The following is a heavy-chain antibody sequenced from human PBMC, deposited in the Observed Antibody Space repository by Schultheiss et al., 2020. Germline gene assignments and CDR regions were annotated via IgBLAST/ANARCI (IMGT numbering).Heavy chain of an antibody. CDR2: IDPNSGNT. J-gene: IGHJ4*02. CDR3: ARLDDS. D-gene: IGHD6-6*01. Sequence: ASVKGSCKASGYTFSGYNIHWVRQAPGQGLEWMGRIDPNSGNTNYVKNFQGRVTLTRDTSISTAYMELTRLRSDDTAVYYCARLDDSWGQGTLVTVAS. CDR1: GYTFSGYN. V-gene: IGHV1-2*06.